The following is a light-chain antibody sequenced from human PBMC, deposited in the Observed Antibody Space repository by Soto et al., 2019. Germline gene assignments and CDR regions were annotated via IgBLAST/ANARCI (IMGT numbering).Light chain of an antibody. CDR1: SSDIGAGYD. V-gene: IGLV1-40*01. CDR3: QSSNSSLSGWV. Sequence: QSVLTQPPSVSGAPGQWVTISCTGSSSDIGAGYDVHWYQQLPGTAPKLLISGNSNRPSGVPDRFSGSKSGTSASLAITGLQAEDDADYYCQSSNSSLSGWVFGGGTKLTVL. CDR2: GNS. J-gene: IGLJ3*02.